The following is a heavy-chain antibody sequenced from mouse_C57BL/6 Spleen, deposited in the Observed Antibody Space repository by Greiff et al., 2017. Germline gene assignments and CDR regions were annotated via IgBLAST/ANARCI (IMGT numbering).Heavy chain of an antibody. Sequence: EVKLMESGPELVKPGASVKISRKASGYSFTDYNMNWVKQSNGKSLEWIGVINPNYGTTSYNQKFKGKATLTVDQSSSTAYMQLNSLTSEDSAVYYCARGSDYSNFYFDYWGQGTTLTVSS. D-gene: IGHD2-5*01. CDR2: INPNYGTT. J-gene: IGHJ2*01. V-gene: IGHV1-39*01. CDR1: GYSFTDYN. CDR3: ARGSDYSNFYFDY.